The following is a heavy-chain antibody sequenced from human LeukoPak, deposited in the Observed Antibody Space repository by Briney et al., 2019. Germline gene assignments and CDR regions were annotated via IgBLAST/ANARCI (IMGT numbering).Heavy chain of an antibody. V-gene: IGHV3-48*02. D-gene: IGHD1-20*01. Sequence: PGGSLRLSCAVSGFXFSTYSINWVRQAPGTGLEWVSYISSSSSIISYADSVKGRFTISSDNAKNSLYPQMNSLRDEDTAVYYCARDRNWAFDIWGQGTMVTVSS. CDR3: ARDRNWAFDI. CDR2: ISSSSSII. CDR1: GFXFSTYS. J-gene: IGHJ3*02.